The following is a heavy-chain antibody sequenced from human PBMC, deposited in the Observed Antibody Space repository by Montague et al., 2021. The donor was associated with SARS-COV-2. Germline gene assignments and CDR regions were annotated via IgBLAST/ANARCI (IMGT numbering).Heavy chain of an antibody. CDR3: ARYSYSGTYFGLNDAFDI. D-gene: IGHD1-26*01. Sequence: CAISGDSVSSNNAAWNWIRQSPSRGLEWLGRTCYRSEWYFDYAISLRGRITINPDTSKNQFSLQLDSVTLDDTAEYYCARYSYSGTYFGLNDAFDIWGQGTLVTVSS. J-gene: IGHJ3*02. CDR2: TCYRSEWYF. V-gene: IGHV6-1*01. CDR1: GDSVSSNNAA.